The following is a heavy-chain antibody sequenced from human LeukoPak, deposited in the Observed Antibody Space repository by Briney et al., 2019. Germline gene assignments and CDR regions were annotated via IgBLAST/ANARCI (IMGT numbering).Heavy chain of an antibody. CDR3: TRYPIPDDAFDI. V-gene: IGHV3-48*01. D-gene: IGHD1-14*01. J-gene: IGHJ3*02. CDR2: ISSSSTI. Sequence: AGGSLRLSCAAPGFTFSSYSMNWVRQAPGKGLEWVSYISSSSTIYYADSVKGRFTISRDNAKNSLYLQMNSLRAEDTAVYYCTRYPIPDDAFDIWGQGTMVTVSS. CDR1: GFTFSSYS.